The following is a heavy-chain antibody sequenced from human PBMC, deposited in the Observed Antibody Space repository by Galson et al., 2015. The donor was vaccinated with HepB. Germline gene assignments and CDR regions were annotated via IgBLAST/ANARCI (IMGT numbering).Heavy chain of an antibody. CDR1: GFTFSSYG. J-gene: IGHJ4*02. CDR3: ARQGFNSDYFDY. V-gene: IGHV3-33*08. Sequence: SLRLSCAASGFTFSSYGMHWVRQAPGKGLEWVAVIWYDGSNKYYADSVKGRFTISRDNSKNTLYLQMNSLRAEDTAVYYCARQGFNSDYFDYWGQGTLVTVSS. D-gene: IGHD2/OR15-2a*01. CDR2: IWYDGSNK.